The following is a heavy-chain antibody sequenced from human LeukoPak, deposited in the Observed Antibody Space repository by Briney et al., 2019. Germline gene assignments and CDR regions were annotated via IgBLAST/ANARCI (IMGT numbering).Heavy chain of an antibody. V-gene: IGHV4-34*01. CDR1: GGSFSGYY. CDR2: INHSGST. D-gene: IGHD6-6*01. CDR3: ARGVRWFDP. Sequence: SETLSLTCAVYGGSFSGYYWSWIRQPPGKGLEWIGEINHSGSTNYNPSLKSRVTISVDTSKNQFSLKLSSVTAADAAVYYCARGVRWFDPWGQGTLVTVSS. J-gene: IGHJ5*02.